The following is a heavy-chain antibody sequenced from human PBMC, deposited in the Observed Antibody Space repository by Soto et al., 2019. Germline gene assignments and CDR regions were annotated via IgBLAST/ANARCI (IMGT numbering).Heavy chain of an antibody. V-gene: IGHV5-51*01. CDR2: IYPSDSTT. J-gene: IGHJ5*02. CDR1: GYSFTNYW. D-gene: IGHD4-17*01. CDR3: ARHGFYGDYSSNYFDP. Sequence: GESLKISCKGSGYSFTNYWIAWVRQMPRKGLEYMGIIYPSDSTTRYSPSFQGQVTISADKSISTAYLQWNSLKASDTAMYYCARHGFYGDYSSNYFDPWGQGXLVTVYS.